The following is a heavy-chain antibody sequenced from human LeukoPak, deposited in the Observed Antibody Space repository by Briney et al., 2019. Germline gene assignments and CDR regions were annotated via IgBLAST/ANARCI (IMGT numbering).Heavy chain of an antibody. CDR1: GGTFISYA. J-gene: IGHJ4*02. D-gene: IGHD3-10*01. Sequence: ASVTVSFKASGGTFISYAISWVRQAPGQGLEWMGRIIPILGIANYAQKFQGRVTITADKSTSTAYMELSSLRSEDTAVYYCAREELDYYGSGSYFSTDYWGQGTLVTVSS. V-gene: IGHV1-69*04. CDR3: AREELDYYGSGSYFSTDY. CDR2: IIPILGIA.